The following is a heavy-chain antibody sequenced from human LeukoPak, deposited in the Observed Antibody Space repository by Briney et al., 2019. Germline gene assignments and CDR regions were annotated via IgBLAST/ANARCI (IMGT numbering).Heavy chain of an antibody. CDR1: GFTFSSYG. CDR3: ARGPSGYHNT. V-gene: IGHV3-30*02. Sequence: GGSLRLSCAASGFTFSSYGMHWVRQAPGKGLEWVAFIRYDGSNKYYADSVKGRFTISRDNSKNTLYLQMSSLRAEDTAVYYCARGPSGYHNTGGQGTLVTVSS. CDR2: IRYDGSNK. D-gene: IGHD5-12*01. J-gene: IGHJ4*02.